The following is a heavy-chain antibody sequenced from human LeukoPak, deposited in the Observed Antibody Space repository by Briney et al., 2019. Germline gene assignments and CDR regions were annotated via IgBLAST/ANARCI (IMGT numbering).Heavy chain of an antibody. J-gene: IGHJ6*03. Sequence: GASVKVSCKASGYTFTGYYMHWVRQAPGQGLEWMGRINPNSGGTNYAQKLQGRVTMTTDTSTSTAYMELRSLRSDDTAVYYCARREDYYYYMDVWGKGTTVTVSS. D-gene: IGHD1-26*01. V-gene: IGHV1-2*06. CDR1: GYTFTGYY. CDR3: ARREDYYYYMDV. CDR2: INPNSGGT.